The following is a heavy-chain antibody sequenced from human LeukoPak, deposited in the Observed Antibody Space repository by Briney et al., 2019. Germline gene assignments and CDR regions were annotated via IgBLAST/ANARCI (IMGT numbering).Heavy chain of an antibody. Sequence: SETLSLTCAVYSGSFSGYFWSWIRQPPGKGLEWIGEINHSGSTNYNPSLKSRVTISVDTSKNQFSLKLSSVTAADTAVYYCARAPTRITMVRGLKAGYMDVWGKGTTVTVSS. CDR3: ARAPTRITMVRGLKAGYMDV. J-gene: IGHJ6*03. V-gene: IGHV4-34*01. CDR2: INHSGST. D-gene: IGHD3-10*01. CDR1: SGSFSGYF.